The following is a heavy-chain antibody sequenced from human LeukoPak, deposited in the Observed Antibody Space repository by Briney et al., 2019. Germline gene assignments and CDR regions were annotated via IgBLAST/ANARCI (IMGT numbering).Heavy chain of an antibody. Sequence: GGSLRLSCAASGFTFRAYGMNWVRQAPGKGLEWISYISSSGIPTNYADSVEGRFTISRDNAKNSLYLQMNSLRAEDTAVYYCTRDTGYNYGDYWGQGTLVTVSS. CDR2: ISSSGIPT. J-gene: IGHJ4*02. CDR1: GFTFRAYG. V-gene: IGHV3-48*01. D-gene: IGHD5-24*01. CDR3: TRDTGYNYGDY.